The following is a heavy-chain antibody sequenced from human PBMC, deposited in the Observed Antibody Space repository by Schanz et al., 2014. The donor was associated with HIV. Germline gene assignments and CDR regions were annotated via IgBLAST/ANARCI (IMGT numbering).Heavy chain of an antibody. J-gene: IGHJ4*02. V-gene: IGHV3-11*01. CDR1: GFTFTDNY. CDR2: ISVNGATR. D-gene: IGHD3-22*01. CDR3: AKPEYDSRGNSQSHFDY. Sequence: VQMLESGGGSVQPGGSLRLSCAASGFTFTDNYMSWIRQAPGKGLEWLSYISVNGATREYADSVKGRFTISRDNARTSLYLQMTTLRTEDTAVYYCAKPEYDSRGNSQSHFDYWGQGTLVTVSS.